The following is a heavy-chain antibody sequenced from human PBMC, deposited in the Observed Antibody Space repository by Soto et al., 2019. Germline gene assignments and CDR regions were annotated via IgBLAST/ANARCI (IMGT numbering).Heavy chain of an antibody. V-gene: IGHV3-23*01. CDR2: ISGRGVST. J-gene: IGHJ4*02. CDR3: AKDSGWYIDY. CDR1: GFTFSSYA. Sequence: EVQLLESGGGLVQPGGSLRLSCAASGFTFSSYAMSWVRQAPGKGLEWVSAISGRGVSTYCADSVKGRFTNSRDKSKHSLYLQMTSLRAEDTAVYYCAKDSGWYIDYWGQGTLVTVSS. D-gene: IGHD6-19*01.